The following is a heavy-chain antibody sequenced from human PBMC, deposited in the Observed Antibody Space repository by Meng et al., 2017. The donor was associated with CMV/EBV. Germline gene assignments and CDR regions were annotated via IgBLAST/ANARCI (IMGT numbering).Heavy chain of an antibody. CDR2: IYYSGST. J-gene: IGHJ4*02. CDR3: ARVVGDVVVPAATQYYFDY. D-gene: IGHD2-2*01. Sequence: LSCTVSGGSISSYYWSWIRQPPGKGLEWIGYIYYSGSTNYNPSLKSRVTISVDTSKNQFSLKLSSVTAADTAVYYCARVVGDVVVPAATQYYFDYWGQGTLVTVSS. CDR1: GGSISSYY. V-gene: IGHV4-59*01.